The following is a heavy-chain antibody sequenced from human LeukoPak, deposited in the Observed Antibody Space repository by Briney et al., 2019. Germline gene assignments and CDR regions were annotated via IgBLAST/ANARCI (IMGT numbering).Heavy chain of an antibody. CDR1: GFTFSSYA. Sequence: GGSLRLSCAASGFTFSSYAMSWVRQAPGKGLEWVSAISGSGGSTYYADSVKGRFTISRDNSKNTLYLQMNSLRAEDTAVYYCAKDFYYGFWSGYQSNWFDPWGQGTLVTVSS. J-gene: IGHJ5*02. CDR3: AKDFYYGFWSGYQSNWFDP. D-gene: IGHD3-3*01. CDR2: ISGSGGST. V-gene: IGHV3-23*01.